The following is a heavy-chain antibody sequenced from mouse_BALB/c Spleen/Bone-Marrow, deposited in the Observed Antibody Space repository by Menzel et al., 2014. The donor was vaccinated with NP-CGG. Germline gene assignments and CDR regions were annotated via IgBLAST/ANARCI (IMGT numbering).Heavy chain of an antibody. CDR2: IDTANGNT. J-gene: IGHJ4*01. D-gene: IGHD2-1*01. CDR3: ARYGNGLMDY. V-gene: IGHV14-3*02. Sequence: EVQLQRSGAELVKPGASVKLSCTASGFNIKDTYMHWVKQRPEQGLEWIGRIDTANGNTKYDPKFQGKATITADTSSNTAYLQLSSLTSEDTAVYYCARYGNGLMDYWGQGTSVTVSS. CDR1: GFNIKDTY.